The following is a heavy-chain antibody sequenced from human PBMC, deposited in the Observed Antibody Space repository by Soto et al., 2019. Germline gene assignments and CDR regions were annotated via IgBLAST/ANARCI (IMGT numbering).Heavy chain of an antibody. CDR2: INHSGST. CDR1: GGSFSGYY. CDR3: ARGLCISTTCSNYNMDV. Sequence: SETLSLTCAVHGGSFSGYYWSWIRQPPGKGLEWIGEINHSGSTNYNPSLKSRVTISVDTSKNQFSLKLSSVTAADTAVYYCARGLCISTTCSNYNMDVWGKGTTVTVSS. J-gene: IGHJ6*03. D-gene: IGHD2-2*01. V-gene: IGHV4-34*01.